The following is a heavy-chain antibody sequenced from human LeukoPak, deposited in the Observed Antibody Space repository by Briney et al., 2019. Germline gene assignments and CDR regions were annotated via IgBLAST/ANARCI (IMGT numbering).Heavy chain of an antibody. CDR3: ASTGRDGYNYQIDY. CDR1: GGSISSSSYY. CDR2: IYYSGST. D-gene: IGHD5-24*01. V-gene: IGHV4-39*07. J-gene: IGHJ4*02. Sequence: PSETLSLTCTVSGGSISSSSYYWGWIRQPPGKGLEWIGSIYYSGSTNYNPSLKSRVTISVDTSKNQFSLKLSSVTAADTAVYYCASTGRDGYNYQIDYWGQGTLVTVSS.